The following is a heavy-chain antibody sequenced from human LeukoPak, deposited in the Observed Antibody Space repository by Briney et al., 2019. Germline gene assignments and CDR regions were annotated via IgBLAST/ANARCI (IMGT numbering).Heavy chain of an antibody. J-gene: IGHJ4*02. D-gene: IGHD3-10*01. CDR2: INPGDSDT. V-gene: IGHV5-51*01. Sequence: GESLKISCKGSGFRFTSYWIGWVRQMPGKGLEWMGIINPGDSDTRYSPSLEGQVTISADKSISTAYLQWSSLEASDTAMYYCATLVGYGSFFDYWGQGTLVTVSS. CDR3: ATLVGYGSFFDY. CDR1: GFRFTSYW.